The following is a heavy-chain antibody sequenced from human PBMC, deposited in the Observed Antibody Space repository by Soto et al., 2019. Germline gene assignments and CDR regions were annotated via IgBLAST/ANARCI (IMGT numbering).Heavy chain of an antibody. CDR2: IKFDGSNT. CDR1: GFTFSNYW. J-gene: IGHJ6*02. CDR3: ARGVPNYYAMDV. V-gene: IGHV3-74*01. Sequence: VGSLRLSCAASGFTFSNYWMHWVRQAPGKGLVWVSRIKFDGSNTDYADSVKGRFTISRDNAKNTLYLQMNSLRAEDTTLYYCARGVPNYYAMDVWGQGTTVTVSS.